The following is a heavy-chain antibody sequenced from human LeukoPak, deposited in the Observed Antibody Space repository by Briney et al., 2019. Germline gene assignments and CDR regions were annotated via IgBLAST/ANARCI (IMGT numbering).Heavy chain of an antibody. CDR1: GFTFSSYW. CDR3: ARGRYYYGSGSTFDY. Sequence: PGGSLRLSCAASGFTFSSYWMHWVRQAPGKGLVWVSRINSDGSSTSYADSVKGRFTISRDNAKNTLYLQMNSLRAEDTAVYYCARGRYYYGSGSTFDYWGQGTLVTVSS. J-gene: IGHJ4*02. D-gene: IGHD3-10*01. V-gene: IGHV3-74*01. CDR2: INSDGSST.